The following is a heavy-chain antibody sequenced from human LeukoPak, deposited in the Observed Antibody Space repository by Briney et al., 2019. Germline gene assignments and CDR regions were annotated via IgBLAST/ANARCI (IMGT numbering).Heavy chain of an antibody. CDR2: ISYDGSNK. V-gene: IGHV3-30*18. Sequence: GGSLRLSCAASGFTFSSYGMHWVRQAPGKGLEWVAVISYDGSNKYYADSVKGRFTISRDNFKNTLYLQMNNLRAEDTALYYCAKRLGAADTYGRALDYWGQGTLVTVSS. CDR3: AKRLGAADTYGRALDY. CDR1: GFTFSSYG. D-gene: IGHD2-15*01. J-gene: IGHJ1*01.